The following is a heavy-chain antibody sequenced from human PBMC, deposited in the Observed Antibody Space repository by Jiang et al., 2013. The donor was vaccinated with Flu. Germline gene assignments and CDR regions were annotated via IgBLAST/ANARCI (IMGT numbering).Heavy chain of an antibody. D-gene: IGHD1-26*01. Sequence: GAEVKKPGASVKVSCKASGYTFTSYAMHWVRQAPGQRLEWMGWINAGNGNTKYSQKFQGRVTITRDTSASTAYMELSSLRSEDTAVYYCARAAEWELPYFDYWGQGTLVTVSS. CDR3: ARAAEWELPYFDY. J-gene: IGHJ4*02. V-gene: IGHV1-3*01. CDR2: INAGNGNT. CDR1: GYTFTSYA.